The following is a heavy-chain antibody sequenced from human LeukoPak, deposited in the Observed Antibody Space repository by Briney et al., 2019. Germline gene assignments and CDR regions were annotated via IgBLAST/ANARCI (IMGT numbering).Heavy chain of an antibody. J-gene: IGHJ5*02. D-gene: IGHD3-3*01. V-gene: IGHV4-59*01. CDR2: IYYSGST. Sequence: PSETLSLTCTVSGGSISSYYWSWIRQPPGKGLEWIGYIYYSGSTNYNPSLKSRVTISVDTSKNQFSLKLSSVTAADTAVYYCARAHYDFWSGYYIRWFDPWGRGTLVTVSS. CDR1: GGSISSYY. CDR3: ARAHYDFWSGYYIRWFDP.